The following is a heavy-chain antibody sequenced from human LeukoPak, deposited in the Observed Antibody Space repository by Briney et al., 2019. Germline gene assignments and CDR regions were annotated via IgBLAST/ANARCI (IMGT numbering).Heavy chain of an antibody. J-gene: IGHJ3*02. CDR1: GFIFTGYY. D-gene: IGHD4-17*01. CDR3: AGSRDYGPSDAFDI. Sequence: ASVKVSCKASGFIFTGYYMHWVRQAPGQGLEWMGCINANSGGTNYAQKFQGRVTMTRDTSISTAYMDLSRLRSDDTAVYYCAGSRDYGPSDAFDIWGQGTMVTVSS. CDR2: INANSGGT. V-gene: IGHV1-2*02.